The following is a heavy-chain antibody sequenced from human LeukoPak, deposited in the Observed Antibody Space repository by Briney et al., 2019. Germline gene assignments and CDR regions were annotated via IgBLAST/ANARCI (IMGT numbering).Heavy chain of an antibody. D-gene: IGHD3-10*01. V-gene: IGHV4-31*03. CDR3: AREAPFYGLGSPAFDY. J-gene: IGHJ4*02. CDR1: GGSISSGGYY. Sequence: SETLSLTCTVSGGSISSGGYYWSWIRQHPGKGLEWIGYIYYSGSTYYNPSLKSRVTISVDTSKNQFSLKLSSVTAADTAVYYCAREAPFYGLGSPAFDYWGQGTLVTVSS. CDR2: IYYSGST.